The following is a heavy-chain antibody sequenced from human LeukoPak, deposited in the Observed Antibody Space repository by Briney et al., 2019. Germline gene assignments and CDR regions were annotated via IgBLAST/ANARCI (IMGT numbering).Heavy chain of an antibody. Sequence: SETLSLTCTVSGGSIRSSSYYWGWMRQPPGKGLEWIAYVYHSGSTIYNPSLKSRVTISVDTSKNQFSLKLSSVSAADTAMYYCARGRACSGGSCYSPLGGMDVWGQGTTVTVPS. V-gene: IGHV4-61*05. D-gene: IGHD2-15*01. J-gene: IGHJ6*02. CDR2: VYHSGST. CDR1: GGSIRSSSYY. CDR3: ARGRACSGGSCYSPLGGMDV.